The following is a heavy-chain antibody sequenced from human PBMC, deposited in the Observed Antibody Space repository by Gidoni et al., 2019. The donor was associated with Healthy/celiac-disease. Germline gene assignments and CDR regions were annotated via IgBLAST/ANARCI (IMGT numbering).Heavy chain of an antibody. V-gene: IGHV1-8*01. CDR3: ARVPIAARRRCFDY. Sequence: QVQLVQSGAEVKKPGASVKVSCKASGYTFTSYDINWVRQATGQGLEWMGWMNPNRGNTGYAQKFQGRVPMTRNTSISTAYMELSSLRSEDTAVYYCARVPIAARRRCFDYWGQGTLVTVSS. D-gene: IGHD6-6*01. J-gene: IGHJ4*02. CDR1: GYTFTSYD. CDR2: MNPNRGNT.